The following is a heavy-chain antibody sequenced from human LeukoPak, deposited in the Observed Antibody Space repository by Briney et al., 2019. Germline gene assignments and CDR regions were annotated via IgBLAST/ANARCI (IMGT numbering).Heavy chain of an antibody. Sequence: ASVKVSCKASGGTFSNYAVSWVRQAPGQGLEWMGGFIPVFVPANYAQKFQGRVTITADESTSTAYMELSSLRSEDTAVYYCARGDWLSSGYYGYYFDYWGQGTLVTVSS. J-gene: IGHJ4*02. CDR1: GGTFSNYA. D-gene: IGHD3-22*01. V-gene: IGHV1-69*13. CDR2: FIPVFVPA. CDR3: ARGDWLSSGYYGYYFDY.